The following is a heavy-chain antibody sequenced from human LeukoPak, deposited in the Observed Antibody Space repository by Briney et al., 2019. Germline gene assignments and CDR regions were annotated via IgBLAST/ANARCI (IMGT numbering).Heavy chain of an antibody. D-gene: IGHD3-16*02. J-gene: IGHJ4*02. CDR3: ARGLSAYYFDY. CDR2: ISYDGSNK. V-gene: IGHV3-30*03. CDR1: GFTFSSYG. Sequence: PGGSLRLSCAASGFTFSSYGMHWVRQAPGKGLEWVAVISYDGSNKYYADSVKGRFTISRDNSKNTLYLQMNSLRAEDTALYHCARGLSAYYFDYWGQGTLVTVSS.